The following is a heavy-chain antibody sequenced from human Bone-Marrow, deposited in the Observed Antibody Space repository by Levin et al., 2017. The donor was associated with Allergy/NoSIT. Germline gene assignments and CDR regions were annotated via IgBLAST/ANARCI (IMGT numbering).Heavy chain of an antibody. D-gene: IGHD4-17*01. J-gene: IGHJ4*02. CDR2: IKQDGSEN. Sequence: GESPKISCAASGFTFSSHWMTWVRQAPGKGLEWVANIKQDGSENYYVDSVKGRFTISRDNAKNSLYLQMNSLRAEDTAVYYCAREPDYGDHTGGPDYWGQGTLVTVSS. CDR3: AREPDYGDHTGGPDY. V-gene: IGHV3-7*01. CDR1: GFTFSSHW.